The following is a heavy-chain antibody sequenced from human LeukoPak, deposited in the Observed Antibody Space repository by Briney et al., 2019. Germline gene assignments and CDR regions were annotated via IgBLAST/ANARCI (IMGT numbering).Heavy chain of an antibody. CDR2: ITYDGSNK. D-gene: IGHD3-9*01. V-gene: IGHV3-30*04. J-gene: IGHJ6*03. CDR1: GFTLSNYA. Sequence: GGSLRLSCAASGFTLSNYAMHWVRQAPGKGLEWVAIITYDGSNKDYADVVKGRFTISRDNSRNTLYLQMNSLRAEDTALHYCARDGYFGSDSVTGAGALGDYYMDVWGKGTTVTISS. CDR3: ARDGYFGSDSVTGAGALGDYYMDV.